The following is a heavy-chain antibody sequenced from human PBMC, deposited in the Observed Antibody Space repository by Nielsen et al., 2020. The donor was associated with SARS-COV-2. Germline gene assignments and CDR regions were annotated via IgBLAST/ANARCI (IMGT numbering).Heavy chain of an antibody. J-gene: IGHJ4*02. V-gene: IGHV3-21*01. CDR3: AKGEVPTDIVVVVAARTLGY. CDR1: GFTFSSYS. CDR2: ISSSSSYI. D-gene: IGHD2-15*01. Sequence: GESLKISCAASGFTFSSYSMNWVRQAPGKGLEWVSSISSSSSYIYYADSVKGRFTISRDNAKNSLYLQMNSLRAEDTAVYYCAKGEVPTDIVVVVAARTLGYWGQGTLVTVSS.